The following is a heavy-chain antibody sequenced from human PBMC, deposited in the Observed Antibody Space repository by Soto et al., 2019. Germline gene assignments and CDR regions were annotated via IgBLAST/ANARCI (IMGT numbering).Heavy chain of an antibody. J-gene: IGHJ6*03. CDR2: IFYSGTT. D-gene: IGHD3-3*01. CDR1: GASMGNSY. CDR3: ARLAEARHYVFWSDYYYSSVDV. V-gene: IGHV4-59*01. Sequence: PSDTLSLTCTVSGASMGNSYWSWIRQPPGKGLEWFGYIFYSGTTNYNPSLKSRVTMSLDTSKNQFSLNLSSVTAADTAVYYCARLAEARHYVFWSDYYYSSVDVGGKGTTVTVSS.